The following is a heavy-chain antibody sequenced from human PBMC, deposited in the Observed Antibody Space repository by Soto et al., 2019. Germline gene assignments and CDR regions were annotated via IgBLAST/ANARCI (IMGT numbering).Heavy chain of an antibody. CDR3: ARGHLAVVPVASWFYYMDV. Sequence: QVQLVQSGAEVEKPGASVKVSCKASGYTFTNYAVHWVRQAPGQRLEWMGWINAGNGNTRFSQNLQGRVTITRDTSARTVYMELSSLRSEDTAVYYCARGHLAVVPVASWFYYMDVWGKGTKVTVSS. CDR1: GYTFTNYA. CDR2: INAGNGNT. V-gene: IGHV1-3*01. J-gene: IGHJ6*03. D-gene: IGHD2-2*01.